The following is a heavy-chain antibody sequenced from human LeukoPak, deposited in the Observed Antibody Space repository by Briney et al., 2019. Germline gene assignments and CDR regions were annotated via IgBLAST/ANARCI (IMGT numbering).Heavy chain of an antibody. D-gene: IGHD3-10*01. CDR1: GGTFSSYA. CDR2: IIPIFGTA. Sequence: GASVKVSCTASGGTFSSYAISWVRQAPGQGLEWMGGIIPIFGTANYAQKFQGRVTITADKSTSTAYMELSSLRSEDTAVYCCARAPIYYGSGSYYWETVDYWGQGTLVTVSS. V-gene: IGHV1-69*06. J-gene: IGHJ4*02. CDR3: ARAPIYYGSGSYYWETVDY.